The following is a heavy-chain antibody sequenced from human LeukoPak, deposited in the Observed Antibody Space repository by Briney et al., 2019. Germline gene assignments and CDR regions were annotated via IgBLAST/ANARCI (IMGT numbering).Heavy chain of an antibody. Sequence: ASVKVSCKASGYTFTGYYMHWVRQAPGQGLEWMGWINPNSGGTNYAQKFQGRVTMTRDTSISTAYMELSRLRSDDTAVYYCAIAKNYGYPYYYYMDVWGKGTTVTVSS. D-gene: IGHD5-18*01. CDR2: INPNSGGT. J-gene: IGHJ6*03. V-gene: IGHV1-2*02. CDR1: GYTFTGYY. CDR3: AIAKNYGYPYYYYMDV.